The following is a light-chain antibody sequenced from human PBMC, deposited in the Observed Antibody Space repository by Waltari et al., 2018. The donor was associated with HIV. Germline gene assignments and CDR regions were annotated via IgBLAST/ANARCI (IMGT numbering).Light chain of an antibody. J-gene: IGLJ2*01. V-gene: IGLV3-1*01. CDR3: QAWDSSTALV. CDR2: QDS. CDR1: SLGAKN. Sequence: SYALTQPPLVPVSPGQTTIFTRSGYSLGAKNPSWYQQKPGQSPVLVIYQDSKRPSGIPERFSGSNSGNTATLTISGTQAMDEADYYCQAWDSSTALVFGGGTKLTVL.